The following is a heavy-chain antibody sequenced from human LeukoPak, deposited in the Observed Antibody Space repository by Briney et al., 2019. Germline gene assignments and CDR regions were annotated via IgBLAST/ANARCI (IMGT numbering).Heavy chain of an antibody. CDR2: ISSSSSYI. V-gene: IGHV3-21*04. CDR1: GFTFSSYS. D-gene: IGHD3-16*01. Sequence: PGGSLRLSCAASGFTFSSYSMNWVRQAPGKGLEWVSSISSSSSYIYYADSVKGRFTISRDNAKNSLYLQMNSLRAEDTAVYYCAKFGALGELPQNDYWGQGTLVTVSS. J-gene: IGHJ4*02. CDR3: AKFGALGELPQNDY.